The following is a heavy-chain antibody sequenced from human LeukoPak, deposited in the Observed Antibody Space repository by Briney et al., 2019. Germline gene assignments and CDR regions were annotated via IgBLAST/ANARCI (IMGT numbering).Heavy chain of an antibody. Sequence: GASVKVSCKASGGTFSSYAISWVRQAPGQGLEWMGGIIPIFGTANYAQKFQGRVTITADESTSTAYMELSSLRSDDTAVYYCARDLAGPYYYDSSGVDYWGQGTLVTVSS. V-gene: IGHV1-69*13. D-gene: IGHD3-22*01. J-gene: IGHJ4*02. CDR3: ARDLAGPYYYDSSGVDY. CDR2: IIPIFGTA. CDR1: GGTFSSYA.